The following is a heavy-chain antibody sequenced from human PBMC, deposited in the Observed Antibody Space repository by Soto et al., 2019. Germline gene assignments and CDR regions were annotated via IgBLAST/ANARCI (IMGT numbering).Heavy chain of an antibody. Sequence: SVKVSCKASGCTFSSYAISWVRRAPGQGLEWMGGIIPIFGTANYAQKFQGRVTITADESTSTAYMELSSLRSEDTAVYYCARVSRYSSGWDYYFDYWGQGTLVTVSS. V-gene: IGHV1-69*13. J-gene: IGHJ4*02. CDR3: ARVSRYSSGWDYYFDY. CDR2: IIPIFGTA. CDR1: GCTFSSYA. D-gene: IGHD6-19*01.